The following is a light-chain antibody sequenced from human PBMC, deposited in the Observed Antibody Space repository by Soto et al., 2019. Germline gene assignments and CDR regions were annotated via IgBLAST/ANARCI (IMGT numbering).Light chain of an antibody. CDR3: QQYIKYPRP. V-gene: IGKV1-5*03. CDR1: QSVDTW. CDR2: KAS. J-gene: IGKJ1*01. Sequence: DIQRTQFPSTLSASVGDRVTITCRASQSVDTWLAWYQQKPGKAPSLVIYKASNLESGVPSRFSGSGSGTEFTLAIRSLQPDDFATYYCQQYIKYPRPFGQGTKV.